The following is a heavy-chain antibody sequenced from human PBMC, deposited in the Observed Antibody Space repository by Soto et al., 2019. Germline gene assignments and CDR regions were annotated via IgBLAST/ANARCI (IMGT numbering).Heavy chain of an antibody. CDR3: AREYYSTTTWIDY. CDR1: GFTFTSYP. J-gene: IGHJ4*02. D-gene: IGHD2-15*01. Sequence: ASVKVSCKTSGFTFTSYPFSWVRQAPRQGLEWLAWVHPYEGTTKVAHQFRDRLTVTTDTSAATVFMELTRLTSDDTAVYFCAREYYSTTTWIDYWGQGTLVTVSS. CDR2: VHPYEGTT. V-gene: IGHV1-18*04.